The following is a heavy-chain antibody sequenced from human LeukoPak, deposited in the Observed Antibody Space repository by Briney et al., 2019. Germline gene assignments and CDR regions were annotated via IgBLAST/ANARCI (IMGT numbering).Heavy chain of an antibody. D-gene: IGHD1-1*01. Sequence: PSETLSLTCTVSGGSINSGGYYWSWIRQHPGKGLEWIGYIYYSGNTYYNPSLKSRVTISVDTSKNQFSLKLSSVTAADTAVYYYARETGTSEIDYWGQGTLVTVSS. V-gene: IGHV4-31*03. CDR3: ARETGTSEIDY. J-gene: IGHJ4*02. CDR1: GGSINSGGYY. CDR2: IYYSGNT.